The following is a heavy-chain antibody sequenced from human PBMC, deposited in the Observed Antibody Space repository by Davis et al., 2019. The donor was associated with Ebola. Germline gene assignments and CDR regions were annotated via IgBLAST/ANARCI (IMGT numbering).Heavy chain of an antibody. Sequence: GESLKISCAASGFTFSSYWVHWVRQAPGKGPVWVSRINRDGSSTGYADSVKGRFTISRDNAKNMVYVQVNSLKVEDTAVYYCATDFDAGDGRWGQGTLVTVSS. D-gene: IGHD3-9*01. V-gene: IGHV3-74*01. J-gene: IGHJ4*02. CDR2: INRDGSST. CDR3: ATDFDAGDGR. CDR1: GFTFSSYW.